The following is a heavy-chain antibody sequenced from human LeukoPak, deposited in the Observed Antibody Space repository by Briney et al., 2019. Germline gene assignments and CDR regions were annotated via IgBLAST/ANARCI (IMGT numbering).Heavy chain of an antibody. J-gene: IGHJ3*01. CDR3: ARVFPGKSL. CDR1: GFTFSSYN. V-gene: IGHV3-21*01. Sequence: GGSLRLSCAASGFTFSSYNMDWVRQAPGKGLEWVSSISSSSNYIYYADSVKGRFTISRDNAKNSLYLQMNSLRAEDTAVYYCARVFPGKSLWGQGTMVTVSS. CDR2: ISSSSNYI. D-gene: IGHD2/OR15-2a*01.